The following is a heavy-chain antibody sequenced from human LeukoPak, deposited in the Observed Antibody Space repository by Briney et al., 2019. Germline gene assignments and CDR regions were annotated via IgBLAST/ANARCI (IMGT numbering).Heavy chain of an antibody. CDR3: ARDMAVTTFDH. CDR1: GYSISSGYY. D-gene: IGHD4-11*01. V-gene: IGHV4-38-2*02. Sequence: SETLSLTRAVSGYSISSGYYWGWIRQPPGKGLEWIGSIYNSGSTFYNPSLKSRVTMSVDTSKNQFSLKLSSVTAADTAVYYCARDMAVTTFDHWGQGTLVTVSS. CDR2: IYNSGST. J-gene: IGHJ4*02.